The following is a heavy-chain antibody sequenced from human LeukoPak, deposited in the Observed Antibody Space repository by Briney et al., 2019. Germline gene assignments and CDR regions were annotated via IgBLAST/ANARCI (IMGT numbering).Heavy chain of an antibody. Sequence: SETLSLTCTVSGGSISSYYWSWIRQPAGKGLEWIGRIYTSGSTNYNPSLKSRVTMSVDTSKNQFSLKLSSVTAADTAVYYCARGEDFGRAPDSYGYYGMDVWGQGTTVTVSS. V-gene: IGHV4-4*07. CDR2: IYTSGST. CDR3: ARGEDFGRAPDSYGYYGMDV. D-gene: IGHD2-15*01. CDR1: GGSISSYY. J-gene: IGHJ6*02.